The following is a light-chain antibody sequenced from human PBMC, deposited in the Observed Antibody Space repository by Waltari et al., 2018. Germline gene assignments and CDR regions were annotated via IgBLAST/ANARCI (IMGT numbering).Light chain of an antibody. CDR1: SSNIGSNF. CDR3: AAWDDKLGGRWE. J-gene: IGLJ2*01. V-gene: IGLV1-47*01. CDR2: RND. Sequence: QSVLTQPPSASGTPGQRVTISCSGSSSNIGSNFVNWYQQVPGTTPKLLIYRNDQRPSGVPDRFSGSKSGTSASLAISGLRSEDEADYYCAAWDDKLGGRWEFGGGTKLTVL.